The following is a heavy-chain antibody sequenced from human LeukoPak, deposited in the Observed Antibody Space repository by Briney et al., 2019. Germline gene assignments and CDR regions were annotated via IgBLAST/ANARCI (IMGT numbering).Heavy chain of an antibody. V-gene: IGHV3-30*04. Sequence: PGGSLRLSCAASGFTFSSYAMHWVRQAPGKGLEWVAVISYDGSNKYYADSVKGRFTISRDNSKNTLYLQMNSLRAEDTAVYYCARRGWVAVAGSLYYYYGMDVWGQGTTVTVSS. CDR2: ISYDGSNK. J-gene: IGHJ6*02. CDR3: ARRGWVAVAGSLYYYYGMDV. D-gene: IGHD6-19*01. CDR1: GFTFSSYA.